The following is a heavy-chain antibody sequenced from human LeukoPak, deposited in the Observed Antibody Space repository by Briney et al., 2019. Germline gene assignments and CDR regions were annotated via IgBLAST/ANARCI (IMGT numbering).Heavy chain of an antibody. Sequence: ASVKVSCKASRYSFTGYYMHWVRLAPGQGLEWMGWINVDSGGTKYAEKFQGRVTMTRDTSISTAYMELSRLRSDDTAVYYCARDKGYYNYMDVWGKGTTVSVSS. CDR3: ARDKGYYNYMDV. CDR1: RYSFTGYY. CDR2: INVDSGGT. V-gene: IGHV1-2*02. J-gene: IGHJ6*03.